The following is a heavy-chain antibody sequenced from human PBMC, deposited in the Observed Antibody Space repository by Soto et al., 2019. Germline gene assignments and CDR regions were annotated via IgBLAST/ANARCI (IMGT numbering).Heavy chain of an antibody. CDR3: ARLGGYYQAFDN. V-gene: IGHV4-59*08. CDR1: GGSIRDYY. D-gene: IGHD3-22*01. Sequence: SETLSLTCTVSGGSIRDYYWSWIRQPPGKGLEWIGYIYYTGTTTYNPSLKSRLTISEDTSKNQSSLKLRSVASADTAVYYCARLGGYYQAFDNWGQGTLVTVSS. J-gene: IGHJ4*02. CDR2: IYYTGTT.